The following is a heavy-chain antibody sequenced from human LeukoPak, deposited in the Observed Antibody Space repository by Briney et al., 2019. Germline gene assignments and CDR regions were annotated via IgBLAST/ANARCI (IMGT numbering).Heavy chain of an antibody. CDR1: GYTFTGYY. CDR3: ARGMDSSGWYRYYYYYGMDV. J-gene: IGHJ6*02. Sequence: ASVKVSCKASGYTFTGYYMHWVRQAPGQGLEWMGWINPNSGGTNYAQKSQGWVTMTRDTSISTAYMELSRLRSDDTAVYYCARGMDSSGWYRYYYYYGMDVWGQGTTVTVSS. V-gene: IGHV1-2*04. D-gene: IGHD6-19*01. CDR2: INPNSGGT.